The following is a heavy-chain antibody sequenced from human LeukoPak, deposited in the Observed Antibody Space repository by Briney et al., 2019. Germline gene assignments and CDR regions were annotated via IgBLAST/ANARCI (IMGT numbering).Heavy chain of an antibody. CDR3: AREYYDILTGYYLPDY. CDR1: GGSISSGDYY. J-gene: IGHJ4*02. CDR2: IYYSGST. D-gene: IGHD3-9*01. V-gene: IGHV4-30-4*01. Sequence: SETLSLTCTGFGGSISSGDYYWSWIRQPPGKGLQWIGYIYYSGSTYYNPSLKSRVTISVDTSKDQFSLKLSSVTAADTGVYYCAREYYDILTGYYLPDYWGQGTLVTVSS.